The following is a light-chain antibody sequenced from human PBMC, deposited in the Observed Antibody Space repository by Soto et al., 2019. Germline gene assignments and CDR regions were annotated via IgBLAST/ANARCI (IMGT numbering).Light chain of an antibody. V-gene: IGKV3-15*01. CDR2: GAS. Sequence: EIVMTQSQDTLSLFPGERGTLSCLASQSVSSNLAWYQQKPGQAPRLLIYGASTRATGIPARFSGSGSGTEFTLTISSLQSEDFAVYYCQQYNNWPPWTFGRGTKVDI. J-gene: IGKJ1*01. CDR3: QQYNNWPPWT. CDR1: QSVSSN.